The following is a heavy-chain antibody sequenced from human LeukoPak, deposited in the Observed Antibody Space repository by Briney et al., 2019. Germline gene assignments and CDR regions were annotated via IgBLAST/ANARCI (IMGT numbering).Heavy chain of an antibody. J-gene: IGHJ4*02. V-gene: IGHV4-39*01. CDR2: IYYSGST. Sequence: TPSETLSLTCTVSGGSISSSSYYWGWIRQPPGKGLEWIGSIYYSGSTYYNPSLKSRVTISVDTSKNQFSLKLSSVTAADTAVYYCARQRTYYDFWSGYYPSTDFDYWGQGTLVTVSS. D-gene: IGHD3-3*01. CDR1: GGSISSSSYY. CDR3: ARQRTYYDFWSGYYPSTDFDY.